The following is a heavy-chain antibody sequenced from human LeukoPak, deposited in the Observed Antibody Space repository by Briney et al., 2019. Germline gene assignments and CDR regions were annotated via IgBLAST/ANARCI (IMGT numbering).Heavy chain of an antibody. D-gene: IGHD1-26*01. CDR3: ATIQISGSYWNY. Sequence: SETLSLTCTVSGGSISSGSYYWGWIRQPPGKGLEWIGSIYYSGSTYYNPSLKSRVTISVDTSKNQFSLKLSSVTAADTAVYYCATIQISGSYWNYWGQGTLVTVSS. V-gene: IGHV4-39*01. J-gene: IGHJ4*02. CDR2: IYYSGST. CDR1: GGSISSGSYY.